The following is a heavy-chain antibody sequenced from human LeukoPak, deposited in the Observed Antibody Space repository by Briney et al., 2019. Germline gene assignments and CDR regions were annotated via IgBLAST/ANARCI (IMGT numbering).Heavy chain of an antibody. J-gene: IGHJ5*02. V-gene: IGHV3-66*03. CDR1: GFSVSNYY. CDR2: IRGSGET. Sequence: GGSLRLSCAVSGFSVSNYYMSWVRQAPGKGLEWVSLIRGSGETFYADSARGRFIISRDDSKNTVYLQMNSLRVEDTAVYFCVRDRAATQDWVEFDPWGQGTLVTVSS. CDR3: VRDRAATQDWVEFDP. D-gene: IGHD2-15*01.